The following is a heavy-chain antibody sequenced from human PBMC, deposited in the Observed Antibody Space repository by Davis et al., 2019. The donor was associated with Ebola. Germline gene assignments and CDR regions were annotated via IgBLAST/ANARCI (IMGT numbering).Heavy chain of an antibody. CDR1: GYTFTGYY. J-gene: IGHJ6*02. CDR2: INPNSGST. D-gene: IGHD3-10*01. V-gene: IGHV1-2*04. Sequence: ASVKVSCKASGYTFTGYYMHWVRQAPGQGLEWMGWINPNSGSTNYAQKFQGWVTMTRDTSISTAYMELSRLRSDDTAVYYCATAMVRGYYYGMDVWGQGTTVTVSS. CDR3: ATAMVRGYYYGMDV.